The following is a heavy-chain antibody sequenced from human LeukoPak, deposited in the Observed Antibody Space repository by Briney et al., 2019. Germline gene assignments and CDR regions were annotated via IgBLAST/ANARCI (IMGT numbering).Heavy chain of an antibody. D-gene: IGHD2-8*01. CDR3: ARDPAVFDAFDI. CDR1: GYTFTGYY. J-gene: IGHJ3*02. V-gene: IGHV1-2*02. CDR2: INPNSGDT. Sequence: GASVKVSCKASGYTFTGYYMHWLRQAPGQGLEWMGWINPNSGDTNYAQDFQGRVTMTRDTSISTAYMELSRLRYDDTAVYYCARDPAVFDAFDIWGQGTMVTVSS.